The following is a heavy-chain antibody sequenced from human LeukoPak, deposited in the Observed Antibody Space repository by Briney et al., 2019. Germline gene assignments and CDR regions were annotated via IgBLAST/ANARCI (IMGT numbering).Heavy chain of an antibody. V-gene: IGHV3-21*01. Sequence: SGGSLRLSCAASGFTFSHYSMNWVRQAPGKGLEWVSSISSSSSYIYYADSVKGRFTISRDNAKNSLYLQMNSLRAEDTAVYYCAKGLSVASSFFDYWGQGTLVTVSS. CDR2: ISSSSSYI. D-gene: IGHD2-15*01. J-gene: IGHJ4*02. CDR1: GFTFSHYS. CDR3: AKGLSVASSFFDY.